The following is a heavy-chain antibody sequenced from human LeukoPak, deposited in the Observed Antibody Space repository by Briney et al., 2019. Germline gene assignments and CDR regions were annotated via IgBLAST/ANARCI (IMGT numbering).Heavy chain of an antibody. J-gene: IGHJ4*02. V-gene: IGHV3-23*01. CDR2: TTGSGDRT. CDR1: GFTFSTYG. D-gene: IGHD1-26*01. CDR3: TKDRMGAIIFFDY. Sequence: GGSLRLSCAASGFTFSTYGMSWVRQAPGKGLEWVSTTTGSGDRTYNADSLKGRFTISRDNFKNTLYLQMNSLTPEDTAVYYCTKDRMGAIIFFDYWGQGTLVTVSS.